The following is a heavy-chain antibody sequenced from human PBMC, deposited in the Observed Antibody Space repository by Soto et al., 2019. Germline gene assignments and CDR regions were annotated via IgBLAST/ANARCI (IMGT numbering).Heavy chain of an antibody. CDR2: IYYDGSNK. J-gene: IGHJ4*02. D-gene: IGHD2-8*01. Sequence: GGSLRLSCAASGFTFSSYAMHWVRQAPGKRLEWVAVIYYDGSNKYYIDSVKGRFTISRDNSKNTLYLQMNSLRAEDTAVYYCARPYCTIGVSYYYFDFRGKGTLVTVSS. CDR3: ARPYCTIGVSYYYFDF. CDR1: GFTFSSYA. V-gene: IGHV3-33*01.